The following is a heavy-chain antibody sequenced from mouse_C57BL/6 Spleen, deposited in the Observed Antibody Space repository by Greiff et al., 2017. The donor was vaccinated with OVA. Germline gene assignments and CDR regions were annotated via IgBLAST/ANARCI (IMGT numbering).Heavy chain of an antibody. Sequence: VQLQQPGAELVRPGSSVKLSCKASGYTFTSYWMHWVKQRPIQGLEWIGNIDPSDSETHYNQKFKDKATLTVAKSSSTAYMQLSSLTSEDSAVYSCARSHYGSSPFAYWGQGTLVTVSA. CDR2: IDPSDSET. D-gene: IGHD1-1*01. CDR1: GYTFTSYW. V-gene: IGHV1-52*01. CDR3: ARSHYGSSPFAY. J-gene: IGHJ3*01.